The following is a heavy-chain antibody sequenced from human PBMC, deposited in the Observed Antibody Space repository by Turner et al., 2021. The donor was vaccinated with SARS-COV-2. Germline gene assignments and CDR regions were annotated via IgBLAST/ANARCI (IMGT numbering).Heavy chain of an antibody. J-gene: IGHJ4*02. CDR3: AKDLGSWYPDY. V-gene: IGHV3-23*01. CDR1: GFTFSSYA. D-gene: IGHD3-10*01. CDR2: ISGSGGST. Sequence: EVQLLVSGGGLVQPGGSLRLSCAASGFTFSSYAMTWVRQAPGKVLDWVSAISGSGGSTYYADSVRGRFTISRDNSKNTLYLQMNSLRAEDTALYYCAKDLGSWYPDYWGQGTLVTVSS.